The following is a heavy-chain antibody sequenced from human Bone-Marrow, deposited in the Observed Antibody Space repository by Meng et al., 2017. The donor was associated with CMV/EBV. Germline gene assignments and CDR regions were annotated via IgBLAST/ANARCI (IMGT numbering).Heavy chain of an antibody. D-gene: IGHD3-3*01. CDR2: INPNSGGT. CDR3: ARGFGYDFWSGYYPQGVY. Sequence: ASVKVSCKASGYTFTGYYMHWVRQAPGQGLEWMGWINPNSGGTNYAQKFQGRVTMTRDTSISTAYMELSRLRSDDTAVYYCARGFGYDFWSGYYPQGVYWGQGTLVTVSS. CDR1: GYTFTGYY. V-gene: IGHV1-2*02. J-gene: IGHJ4*02.